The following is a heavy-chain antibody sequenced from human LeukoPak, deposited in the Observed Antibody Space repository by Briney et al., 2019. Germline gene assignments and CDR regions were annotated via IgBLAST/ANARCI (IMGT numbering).Heavy chain of an antibody. CDR3: ARDSATGLDAFDI. V-gene: IGHV1-18*01. Sequence: ASVKVSCKASGYTFSSYGISWVRQAPGQGLEWMGWISAYNGNTKLSQKLQGRVTMTTDTSTSTAYMELRSLRSGDTAVYYCARDSATGLDAFDIWGQGTMVTVSS. CDR2: ISAYNGNT. J-gene: IGHJ3*02. D-gene: IGHD1-1*01. CDR1: GYTFSSYG.